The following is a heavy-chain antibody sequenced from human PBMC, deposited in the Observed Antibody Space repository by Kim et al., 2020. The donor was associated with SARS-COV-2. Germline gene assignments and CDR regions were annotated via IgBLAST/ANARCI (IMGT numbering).Heavy chain of an antibody. J-gene: IGHJ6*02. D-gene: IGHD1-26*01. CDR1: GFTFSNYA. CDR2: VSYDGSNK. Sequence: GGSLRLSCAASGFTFSNYAMHWVRQAPGKGLEWVAVVSYDGSNKYYADSVKGRFTISRDNSKNTLYLQMNSLRPEDTAVYYCAKDPISGRIYYYGMDVWGQGTTVTVSS. V-gene: IGHV3-30*18. CDR3: AKDPISGRIYYYGMDV.